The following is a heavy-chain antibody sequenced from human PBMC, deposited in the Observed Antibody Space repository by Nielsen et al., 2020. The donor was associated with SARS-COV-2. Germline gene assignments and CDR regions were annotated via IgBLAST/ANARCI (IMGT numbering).Heavy chain of an antibody. Sequence: GGSLRLSCAASGFTFSSYAMHWVRQAPGKGLEWVSAISGSGGSTYYADSVKGRFTISRDNSKNTLYLQMNSLRAEDTAVYYCAKAQYYYDSSGLALDYWGQGTLVTVSP. D-gene: IGHD3-22*01. CDR1: GFTFSSYA. J-gene: IGHJ4*02. V-gene: IGHV3-23*01. CDR2: ISGSGGST. CDR3: AKAQYYYDSSGLALDY.